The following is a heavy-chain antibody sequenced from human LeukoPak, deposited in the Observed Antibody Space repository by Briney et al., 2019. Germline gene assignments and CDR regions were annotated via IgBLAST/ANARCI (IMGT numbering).Heavy chain of an antibody. CDR1: GFTFSSYG. CDR3: ARDSLTGQTYYFDY. V-gene: IGHV3-30*19. CDR2: IWYDGSNK. D-gene: IGHD7-27*01. J-gene: IGHJ4*01. Sequence: PGGSLRLSCAASGFTFSSYGMHWVRQAPGKGLEWVAVIWYDGSNKYYADSVKGRFTISRDNSKNTLYLQMNSLRAEDTAVYYCARDSLTGQTYYFDYWGQGTLVTVSS.